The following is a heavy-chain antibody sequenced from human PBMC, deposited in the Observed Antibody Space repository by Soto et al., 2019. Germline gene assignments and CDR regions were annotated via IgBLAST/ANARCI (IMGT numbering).Heavy chain of an antibody. CDR1: GFTFSSYA. Sequence: GSLRPSCAASGFTFSSYAMHWVRQAPGKGLEWVAVISYDGSNKYYSDSVKGRFTISRDNSKNTLYLQMNSLRAEDTAVYYCARDRYYDSSGYYDLRAGDAFDIWGQGTMVTVSS. V-gene: IGHV3-30-3*01. CDR3: ARDRYYDSSGYYDLRAGDAFDI. CDR2: ISYDGSNK. D-gene: IGHD3-22*01. J-gene: IGHJ3*02.